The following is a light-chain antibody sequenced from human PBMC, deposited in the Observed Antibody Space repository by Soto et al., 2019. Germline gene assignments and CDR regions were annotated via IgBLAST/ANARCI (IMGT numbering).Light chain of an antibody. CDR3: QQYNSYSYT. Sequence: STLSASXGDRVTITCRASQSIRNWLAWYQQKPGKAPKLLIHDASTLESGVPSRFSGSGSGTEFTLTISSLQPDDFATYYCQQYNSYSYTFGQGTKVDIK. CDR2: DAS. CDR1: QSIRNW. J-gene: IGKJ2*01. V-gene: IGKV1-5*01.